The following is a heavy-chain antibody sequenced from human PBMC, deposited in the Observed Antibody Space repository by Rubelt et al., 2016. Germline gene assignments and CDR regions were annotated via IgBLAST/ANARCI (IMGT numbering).Heavy chain of an antibody. V-gene: IGHV3-15*01. CDR3: CAVGAATSPFQY. D-gene: IGHD3-16*01. CDR2: IKRNNDGGTT. J-gene: IGHJ4*01. CDR1: GLNFKHVW. Sequence: AGGSTRISCDVSGLNFKHVWINWVRQAPGKGLEWVGRIKRNNDGGTTDYSRLVRGSFFISRYDSRETVDLEMRSLKAEDTAVYYCCAVGAATSPFQYWGRGLLVTVSS.